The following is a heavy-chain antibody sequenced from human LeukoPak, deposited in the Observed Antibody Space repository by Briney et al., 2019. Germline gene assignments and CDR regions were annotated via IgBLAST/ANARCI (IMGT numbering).Heavy chain of an antibody. CDR3: ARNVAVNYYYYYMDV. J-gene: IGHJ6*03. CDR1: GYTFTSSD. D-gene: IGHD2-15*01. V-gene: IGHV1-8*01. Sequence: ASVKVSCKASGYTFTSSDINWVRQATGQGLEWTGWMNPNSGNTGYAQKFQGRVTMTSNTSISTAYMELSSLRSEDTAVYYCARNVAVNYYYYYMDVWGKGTTVTVSS. CDR2: MNPNSGNT.